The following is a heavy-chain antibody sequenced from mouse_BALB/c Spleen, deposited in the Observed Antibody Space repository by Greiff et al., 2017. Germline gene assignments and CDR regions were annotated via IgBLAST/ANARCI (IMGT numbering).Heavy chain of an antibody. D-gene: IGHD4-1*01. J-gene: IGHJ2*01. Sequence: EVQGVESGGGLVQPGGSRKLSCAASGFTFSSFGMHWVRQAPEKGLEWVAYISSGSSTIYYADTVKGRFTISRDNPKNTLFLQMTSLRSEDTAMYYCARGNWDVDYWGQGTTLTVSS. V-gene: IGHV5-17*02. CDR2: ISSGSSTI. CDR1: GFTFSSFG. CDR3: ARGNWDVDY.